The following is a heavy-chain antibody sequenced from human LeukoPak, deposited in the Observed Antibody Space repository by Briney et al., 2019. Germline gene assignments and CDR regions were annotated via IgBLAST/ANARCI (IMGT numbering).Heavy chain of an antibody. CDR3: ARGGWATRFDP. J-gene: IGHJ5*02. CDR1: GGSSRGSF. D-gene: IGHD2-15*01. V-gene: IGHV4-34*01. Sequence: PSETLSLTSAVYGGSSRGSFWSWIRQPPGKRLGWIGEINHVGSSNYNPSLNSRVTISVDTSKSQCSLKLTAVTAADTAVYYCARGGWATRFDPWGQGTLVTVSS. CDR2: INHVGSS.